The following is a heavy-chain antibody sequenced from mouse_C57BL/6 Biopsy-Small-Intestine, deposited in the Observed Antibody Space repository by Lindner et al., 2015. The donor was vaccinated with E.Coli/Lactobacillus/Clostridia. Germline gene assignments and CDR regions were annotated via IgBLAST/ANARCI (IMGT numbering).Heavy chain of an antibody. J-gene: IGHJ4*01. CDR1: GYNLTTNY. CDR2: INPIVGGT. Sequence: SVKVSCKASGYNLTTNYLHWVRQAPGQGLEWMGMINPIVGGTTYAQKFQGRVTMTRDTSTSTVYMELSSLRPEDTAVYYCAREWCCSRSDYYHGHFDYWGQGTPVTVSS. D-gene: IGHD1-1*01. CDR3: AREWCCSRSDYYHGHFDY. V-gene: IGHV1-53*01.